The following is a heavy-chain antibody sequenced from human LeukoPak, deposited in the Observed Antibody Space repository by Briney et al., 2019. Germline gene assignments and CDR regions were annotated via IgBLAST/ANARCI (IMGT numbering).Heavy chain of an antibody. CDR3: ASSDYDILSWDDY. Sequence: SVTVSFKASGGTFSSYAISWVRQAPGQGLEWMGGIIPIFGTANYAQKFQGRVTITADKSTSTAYMELSSLRSEDTAVYYCASSDYDILSWDDYWGQGTLVTVSS. D-gene: IGHD3-9*01. V-gene: IGHV1-69*06. J-gene: IGHJ4*02. CDR2: IIPIFGTA. CDR1: GGTFSSYA.